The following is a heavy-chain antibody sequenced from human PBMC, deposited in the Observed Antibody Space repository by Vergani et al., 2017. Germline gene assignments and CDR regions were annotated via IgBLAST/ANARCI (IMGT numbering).Heavy chain of an antibody. CDR2: IYYSGST. J-gene: IGHJ6*02. CDR1: NDSVSNTFYY. CDR3: AIGYSYGDYYYYGMDV. D-gene: IGHD5-18*01. Sequence: QVQLQESGPGLVKPSETLSLTCTVSNDSVSNTFYYWGWIRQTPGKGLEWIGSIYYSGSTNYNPSLKSRVTISVDTSKNQFSLRLSSVTAADTAVYYCAIGYSYGDYYYYGMDVWGQGTTVTVSS. V-gene: IGHV4-39*07.